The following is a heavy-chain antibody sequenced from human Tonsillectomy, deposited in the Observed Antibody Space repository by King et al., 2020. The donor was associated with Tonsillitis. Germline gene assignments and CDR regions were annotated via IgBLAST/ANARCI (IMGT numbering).Heavy chain of an antibody. J-gene: IGHJ4*02. D-gene: IGHD1-26*01. V-gene: IGHV4-61*02. CDR2: VYTSGNT. CDR3: ARKHIGSYFDS. Sequence: QLQESGPGLVKPSQTLSLTCTVSGGSISSGNYYWSWIRQPAGKGLEWIGHVYTSGNTNYDPSLKSRVTMSVDTSKNQFSLRLSSVTAADTAVYYCARKHIGSYFDSWGQGTLVTVSS. CDR1: GGSISSGNYY.